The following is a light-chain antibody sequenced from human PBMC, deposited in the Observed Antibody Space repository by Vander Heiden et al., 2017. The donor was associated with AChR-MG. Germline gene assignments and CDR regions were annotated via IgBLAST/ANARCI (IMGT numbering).Light chain of an antibody. CDR2: AAS. V-gene: IGKV1-39*01. CDR3: QQSRLITFT. Sequence: DIQMTQSPASLSASVGDRVTITCRSTENIDIYLNWYQQKPGKAPEVLIYAASHLQSGVPSRFSDSGSGTDFTLTIRGLQPEDSANYYCQQSRLITFTFGQWTK. CDR1: ENIDIY. J-gene: IGKJ2*01.